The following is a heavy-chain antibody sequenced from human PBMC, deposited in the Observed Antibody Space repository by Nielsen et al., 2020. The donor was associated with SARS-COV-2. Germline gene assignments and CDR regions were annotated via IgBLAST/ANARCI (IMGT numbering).Heavy chain of an antibody. J-gene: IGHJ4*02. V-gene: IGHV1-18*01. CDR3: ARARAGGDTGDY. CDR1: GYTFTSYG. CDR2: ISAYNGNT. Sequence: ASVKVSCKASGYTFTSYGISWVRQAPGQGLEWMGWISAYNGNTNYAQKLQGRFTMNTDTSTSTAYMELRSLRYDDTAVYYCARARAGGDTGDYWGQGTLVTVSS. D-gene: IGHD4-17*01.